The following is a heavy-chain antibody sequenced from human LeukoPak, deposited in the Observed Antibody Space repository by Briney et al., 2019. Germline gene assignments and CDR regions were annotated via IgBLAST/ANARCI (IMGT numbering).Heavy chain of an antibody. Sequence: PGGSLRLSCAASGFTFSTYSMNWVRQAPGKGLEWVSHISISSGIIYYADSVKGRFTISRDNAKNSLYLQMNSLRAEDTAVYYCAKDPPASYIYGSGSRHFDYWGQGTLVTVSS. CDR1: GFTFSTYS. J-gene: IGHJ4*02. CDR2: ISISSGII. V-gene: IGHV3-48*01. D-gene: IGHD3-10*01. CDR3: AKDPPASYIYGSGSRHFDY.